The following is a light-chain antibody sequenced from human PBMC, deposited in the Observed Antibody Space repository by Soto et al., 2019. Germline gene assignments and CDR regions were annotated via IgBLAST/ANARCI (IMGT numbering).Light chain of an antibody. CDR2: PDH. Sequence: LTQRPSVSEAPRHRLTLSHCRSRPYSRNNPVTWYQQLSCKAPKLLIYPDHMLYSGVSDRFSGSKSGTSASLAISGLQSEDEADYYCASWDDNLNGPVFGRGSKVTGL. V-gene: IGLV1-36*01. CDR3: ASWDDNLNGPV. J-gene: IGLJ6*01. CDR1: RPYSRNNP.